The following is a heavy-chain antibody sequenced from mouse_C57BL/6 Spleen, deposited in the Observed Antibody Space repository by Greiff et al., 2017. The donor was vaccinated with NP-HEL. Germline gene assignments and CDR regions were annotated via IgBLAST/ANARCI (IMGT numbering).Heavy chain of an antibody. J-gene: IGHJ2*01. V-gene: IGHV1-69*01. CDR1: GYTFTSYW. CDR2: IDPSDSYT. D-gene: IGHD2-12*01. CDR3: ARGFYDDNFDY. Sequence: VQLQQPGAELVMPGASVKLSCKASGYTFTSYWMHWVKQRPGQGLEWIGEIDPSDSYTNYNQKFKGKSTLTVDKSSSTAYMQLSSLTSEDSAVYYCARGFYDDNFDYWGQGTTLTVSS.